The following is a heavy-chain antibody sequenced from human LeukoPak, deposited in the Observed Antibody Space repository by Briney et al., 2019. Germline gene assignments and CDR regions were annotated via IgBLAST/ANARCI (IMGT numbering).Heavy chain of an antibody. V-gene: IGHV4-39*01. J-gene: IGHJ3*02. CDR3: ARHQGSCSSTSCYDGLIPSLNDAFDI. D-gene: IGHD2-2*01. CDR1: GGSISSSSYY. Sequence: ASETLSLTCTVSGGSISSSSYYWGWIRQPPGKGLEWIGSIYYSGSTYYNPSLKSRVTISVDTSKNQFSLKLSSVTAADTAVYYCARHQGSCSSTSCYDGLIPSLNDAFDIWGQGTMVTVSS. CDR2: IYYSGST.